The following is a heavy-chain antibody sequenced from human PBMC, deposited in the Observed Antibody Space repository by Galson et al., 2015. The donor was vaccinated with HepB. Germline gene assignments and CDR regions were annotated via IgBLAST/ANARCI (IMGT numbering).Heavy chain of an antibody. J-gene: IGHJ3*02. CDR3: VINQLNYGWNVFNI. CDR2: THYSGNT. Sequence: TLFLTCTVSGDSISSGGNSWNWLRQPPGKGLEWIGNTHYSGNTYYNPSLKSRVFISVDTSKNQFSLKLNSVTAADTAVYYCVINQLNYGWNVFNIWGQGTMITVSS. V-gene: IGHV4-30-4*07. CDR1: GDSISSGGNS. D-gene: IGHD3-10*01.